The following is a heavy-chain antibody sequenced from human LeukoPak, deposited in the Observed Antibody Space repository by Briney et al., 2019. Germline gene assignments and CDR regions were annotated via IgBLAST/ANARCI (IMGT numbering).Heavy chain of an antibody. CDR2: IYPGDSDT. CDR1: GYSFTSYW. CDR3: AISSTSLGDP. Sequence: GESLRISCKGSGYSFTSYWIGWVRQMPGKGLEWMGIIYPGDSDTRYSPSFQGQVTISADKSISTAYLPWSSLKASDAAMYYCAISSTSLGDPWGQGTLVTVSS. V-gene: IGHV5-51*01. D-gene: IGHD2-2*01. J-gene: IGHJ5*02.